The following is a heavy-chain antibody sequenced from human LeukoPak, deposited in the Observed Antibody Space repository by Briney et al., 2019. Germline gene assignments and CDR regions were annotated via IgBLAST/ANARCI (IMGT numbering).Heavy chain of an antibody. CDR3: ARDGSYYYDSSGYYSFDY. Sequence: ASVKVSCKASGYTFTGNYMHWVRQAPGQGLEWMGWISAYNGNTNYAQKLQGRVTMTTDTSTSTAYMELRSLRSDDTAVYYCARDGSYYYDSSGYYSFDYWGQGTLVTVSS. D-gene: IGHD3-22*01. J-gene: IGHJ4*02. CDR1: GYTFTGNY. V-gene: IGHV1-18*04. CDR2: ISAYNGNT.